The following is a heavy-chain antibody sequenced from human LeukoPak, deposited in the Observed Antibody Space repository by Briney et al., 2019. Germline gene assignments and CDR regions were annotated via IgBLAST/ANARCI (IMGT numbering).Heavy chain of an antibody. V-gene: IGHV3-48*04. CDR1: GFSFSNYN. CDR2: ISSSSSTI. J-gene: IGHJ4*02. Sequence: GGSLRLSCAASGFSFSNYNMNWVRQAPGKELEWVSYISSSSSTIYYADSVKGRFTISRDNAKNSLYLQMNSLRAEDTAVYYCARDGRHYWGQGTLVTVSS. CDR3: ARDGRHY.